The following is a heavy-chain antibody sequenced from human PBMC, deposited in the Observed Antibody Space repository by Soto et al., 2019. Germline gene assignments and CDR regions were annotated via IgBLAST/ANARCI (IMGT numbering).Heavy chain of an antibody. Sequence: GGSLRLSCAASGFTFSGYGMHWVRQAPGKGLEWVAVIWYDGSNKYYADSVKGRFTISRDNFKSTLYLQMNSLRAEDTAVYYCPRDGGSPTPAEYFQHWGQGTLVTVSS. D-gene: IGHD3-16*01. V-gene: IGHV3-33*01. CDR1: GFTFSGYG. J-gene: IGHJ1*01. CDR2: IWYDGSNK. CDR3: PRDGGSPTPAEYFQH.